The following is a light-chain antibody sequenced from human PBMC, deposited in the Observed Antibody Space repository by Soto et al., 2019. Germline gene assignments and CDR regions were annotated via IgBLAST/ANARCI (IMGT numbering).Light chain of an antibody. CDR2: GAS. V-gene: IGKV3-15*01. Sequence: EIVMTQSPATLSLSPGERATLSCRASQSVSSNLAWYQQKPGQAPRLLIYGASPRATGIPARFIGSGSGTEFTLTISSLQSEDVAVYYCQQYNNWPLTFGQGTKLEIK. CDR1: QSVSSN. CDR3: QQYNNWPLT. J-gene: IGKJ2*01.